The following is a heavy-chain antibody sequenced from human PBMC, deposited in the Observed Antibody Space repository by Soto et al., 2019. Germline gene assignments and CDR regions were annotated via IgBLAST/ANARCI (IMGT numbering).Heavy chain of an antibody. CDR1: GFTFSSYE. CDR2: ISSSGSTI. Sequence: EVQLVESGGGLVQPGGSLRLSCAASGFTFSSYEMNWVSQAPGKGLEWVSYISSSGSTIYYADSVKGRFTISRDNAKNSPYLQMNSLRAEDTAVYYCARATSRIIAVAPRSLYYYYYGMDVWGQGTTVTVSS. D-gene: IGHD6-19*01. CDR3: ARATSRIIAVAPRSLYYYYYGMDV. J-gene: IGHJ6*02. V-gene: IGHV3-48*03.